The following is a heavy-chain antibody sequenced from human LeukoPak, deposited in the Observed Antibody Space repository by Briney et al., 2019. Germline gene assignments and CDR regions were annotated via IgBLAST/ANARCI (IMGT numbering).Heavy chain of an antibody. CDR1: GFTFSTYW. CDR2: IYSGGST. CDR3: ARGGPSGIFFDY. V-gene: IGHV3-53*01. J-gene: IGHJ4*02. Sequence: GGSLRLSCAASGFTFSTYWMARVRQAPGKGLEWVSVIYSGGSTYYADSVKGRFTISRDNSKNTLYLQMNSLRAEDTAVYYCARGGPSGIFFDYWGQGTLVTVSS. D-gene: IGHD1-26*01.